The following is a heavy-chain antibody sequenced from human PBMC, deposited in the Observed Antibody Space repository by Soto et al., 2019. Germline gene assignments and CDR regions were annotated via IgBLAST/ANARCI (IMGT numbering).Heavy chain of an antibody. D-gene: IGHD2-15*01. J-gene: IGHJ4*02. Sequence: QITLKESGPTLVKPTQALTLTCTFSGFSLSTNGVGVGWIRQPPGKALEWLALIYWDGDKRYSTSLRSRLTITKDTCKNQVVVTMTNMDPVDTATYYCAQSVQCSGGACYSRWGQGTLVTVS. V-gene: IGHV2-5*02. CDR2: IYWDGDK. CDR3: AQSVQCSGGACYSR. CDR1: GFSLSTNGVG.